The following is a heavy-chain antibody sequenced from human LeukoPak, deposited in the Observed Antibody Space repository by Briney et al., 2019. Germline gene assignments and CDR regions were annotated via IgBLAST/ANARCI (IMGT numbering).Heavy chain of an antibody. Sequence: SETLSLTCTVSGGSISSGSYYWSWIRQPAGKGLEWIGRIYTSGSTNYNPSLKSRVTISVDTSKNQFSLKLSSVTAADTAVYYCARSFGSGSYYCYYYYMDVWGKGTTVTVSS. CDR3: ARSFGSGSYYCYYYYMDV. CDR2: IYTSGST. J-gene: IGHJ6*03. CDR1: GGSISSGSYY. V-gene: IGHV4-61*02. D-gene: IGHD3-10*01.